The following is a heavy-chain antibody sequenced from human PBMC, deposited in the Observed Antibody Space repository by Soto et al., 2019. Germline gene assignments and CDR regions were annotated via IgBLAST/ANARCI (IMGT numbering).Heavy chain of an antibody. CDR1: GGTFSSYT. CDR3: ARVPYGRFFDY. CDR2: INAYNGNT. V-gene: IGHV1-18*01. J-gene: IGHJ4*02. D-gene: IGHD4-17*01. Sequence: GASVKVSCKASGGTFSSYTISWVRQAPGQGLEWMGWINAYNGNTNYAQKVQGRVTMTTDTSTSTAYMELRSLRSDDTAVYYCARVPYGRFFDYWGQGTLVTVSS.